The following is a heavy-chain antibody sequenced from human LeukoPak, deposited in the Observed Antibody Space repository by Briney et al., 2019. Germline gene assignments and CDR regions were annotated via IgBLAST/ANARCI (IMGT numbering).Heavy chain of an antibody. CDR2: IRSKANSYAT. CDR3: AKVFTGVSDAFDI. D-gene: IGHD3-10*01. V-gene: IGHV3-73*01. Sequence: GGSLRLSCAASGFTFSGSAMHWVRQASGKGLEWVGRIRSKANSYATAYAASVKGRFTISRDDSKNTAYLQMNSLKTEDTAVYYCAKVFTGVSDAFDIWGQGTMVTVSS. J-gene: IGHJ3*02. CDR1: GFTFSGSA.